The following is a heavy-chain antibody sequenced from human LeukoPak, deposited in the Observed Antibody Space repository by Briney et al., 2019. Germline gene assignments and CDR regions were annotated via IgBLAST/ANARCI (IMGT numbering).Heavy chain of an antibody. CDR2: INPSGST. J-gene: IGHJ6*03. CDR1: GGSFSDYY. D-gene: IGHD5-18*01. CDR3: VRVGYRYVINDWSRTGLGAYPTKYYYHMDV. Sequence: PSETLSLTCAVYGGSFSDYYWGWIRQPPGKGLEWIGEINPSGSTNYSPSLKSRVTISVDTSKNQFSLKLSSVAAADTAVYFCVRVGYRYVINDWSRTGLGAYPTKYYYHMDVWDKGATVIVSS. V-gene: IGHV4-34*01.